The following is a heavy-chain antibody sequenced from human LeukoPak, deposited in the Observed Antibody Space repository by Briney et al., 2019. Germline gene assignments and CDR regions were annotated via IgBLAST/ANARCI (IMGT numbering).Heavy chain of an antibody. CDR1: RGTFSSYA. CDR3: ARSINYYDSSGLDYYYYYGMDV. D-gene: IGHD3-22*01. V-gene: IGHV1-69*04. CDR2: IIPILGIA. Sequence: GASVKVSCKASRGTFSSYAISWVRQAPGQGLEWMGRIIPILGIANYAQKFQGRVTITADKSTSTAYMELSSLRSEDTAVYYCARSINYYDSSGLDYYYYYGMDVWGQGTTVTVSS. J-gene: IGHJ6*02.